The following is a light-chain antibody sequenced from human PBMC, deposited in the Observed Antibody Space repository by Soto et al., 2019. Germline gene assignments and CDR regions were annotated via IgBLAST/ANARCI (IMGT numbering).Light chain of an antibody. CDR3: QKSYSTKWT. J-gene: IGKJ1*01. Sequence: DIQMTHSPSSLSTPVLDRINITFRASQGISTYLNWYQQKPGKAPKLLIYAEYSLQSGVQSRFSGSGSEKDFTITISSLQHEDFETYSCQKSYSTKWTCGKGNTGDLK. CDR1: QGISTY. CDR2: AEY. V-gene: IGKV1-39*01.